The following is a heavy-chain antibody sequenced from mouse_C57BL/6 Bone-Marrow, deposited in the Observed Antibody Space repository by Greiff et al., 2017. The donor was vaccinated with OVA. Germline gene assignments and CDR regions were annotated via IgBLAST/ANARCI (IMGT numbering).Heavy chain of an antibody. CDR3: ARNGNYVPLYAMDY. J-gene: IGHJ4*01. D-gene: IGHD2-1*01. CDR2: IYPRSGNT. Sequence: QVHVKQSGAELARPGASVKLSCKASGYTFTSYGISWVKQRTGQGLEWIGEIYPRSGNTYYNEKFKGKATLTADKSSSTAYIELRSLTSEDSAVYFCARNGNYVPLYAMDYWGQGTSVTVSS. V-gene: IGHV1-81*01. CDR1: GYTFTSYG.